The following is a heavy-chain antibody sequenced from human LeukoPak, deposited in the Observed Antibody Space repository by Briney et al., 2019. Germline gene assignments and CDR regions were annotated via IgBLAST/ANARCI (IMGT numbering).Heavy chain of an antibody. Sequence: QTGGSLRLSCAASGFTFSSYAMSWVRQAPGKGLEWVSAISGSGGSTYYADSVKGRFTISRDNSKNTLYLQMNSLRAEDTAVYYCAKDPVWYSSSSDYFDYWGQGTLVTVSS. J-gene: IGHJ4*02. CDR3: AKDPVWYSSSSDYFDY. V-gene: IGHV3-23*01. D-gene: IGHD6-6*01. CDR2: ISGSGGST. CDR1: GFTFSSYA.